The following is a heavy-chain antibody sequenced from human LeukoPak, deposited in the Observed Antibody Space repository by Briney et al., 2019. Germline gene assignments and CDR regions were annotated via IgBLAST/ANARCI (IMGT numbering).Heavy chain of an antibody. V-gene: IGHV3-21*01. D-gene: IGHD5-18*01. CDR1: GYTFSSYS. CDR2: ISVRSNYI. J-gene: IGHJ4*02. CDR3: ARDLVERGYSYGRCDY. Sequence: GGSLRLSCAASGYTFSSYSINWVRQAPGKGLEWVSSISVRSNYIYYADSVRGRFRISRDDARDSLYLQMNSLRAEDTAVYYCARDLVERGYSYGRCDYWGQGTLVTVSS.